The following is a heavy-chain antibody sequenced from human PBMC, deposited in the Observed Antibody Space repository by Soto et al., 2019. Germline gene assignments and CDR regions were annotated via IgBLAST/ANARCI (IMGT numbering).Heavy chain of an antibody. V-gene: IGHV6-1*01. D-gene: IGHD1-1*01. J-gene: IGHJ6*02. Sequence: PSQTLSLTCAISGDSVSSNSAAWNWIRQSPSRDLEWLGRTYYRSKWYNDYAVSVKSRITINPDTSKNQFSLQLNSVTPEDTAVYYCARLKILERRYYYYYGMDVWGQGTTVTVSS. CDR2: TYYRSKWYN. CDR1: GDSVSSNSAA. CDR3: ARLKILERRYYYYYGMDV.